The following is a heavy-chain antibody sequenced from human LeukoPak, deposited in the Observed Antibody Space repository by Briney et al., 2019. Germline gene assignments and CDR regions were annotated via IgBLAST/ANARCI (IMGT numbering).Heavy chain of an antibody. CDR1: GGSISSSSYY. Sequence: SETLSLTCTVSGGSISSSSYYWGWIRQPPGKGLEWIGSIYYSGSTYYNPSLKSRVTISVDTSKNQFSLKLSSVTAADTAVYYCARVLPPYCSGGSCYSGAFDIWGQGTMVTVSS. D-gene: IGHD2-15*01. V-gene: IGHV4-39*07. CDR2: IYYSGST. CDR3: ARVLPPYCSGGSCYSGAFDI. J-gene: IGHJ3*02.